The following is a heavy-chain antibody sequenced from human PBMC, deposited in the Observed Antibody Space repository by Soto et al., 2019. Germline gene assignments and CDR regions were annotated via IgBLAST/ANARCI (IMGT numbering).Heavy chain of an antibody. J-gene: IGHJ4*02. D-gene: IGHD1-26*01. CDR1: GASISGSDHY. Sequence: QVQLQESGPGLVKASQTLSLTCTVSGASISGSDHYWSWIRQPPGKGLEWIGHLSYTGNSYHPYYNPSLQIRPTTSLDTSKNQFSLIMPSVTAADTAVYFCARSGRSLLDYWGQGALVSVSS. CDR2: LSYTGNSYHP. CDR3: ARSGRSLLDY. V-gene: IGHV4-30-4*01.